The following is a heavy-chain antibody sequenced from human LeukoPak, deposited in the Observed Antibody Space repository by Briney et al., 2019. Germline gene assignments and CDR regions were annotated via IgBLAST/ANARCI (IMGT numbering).Heavy chain of an antibody. CDR1: GFTSSDSY. Sequence: NPGGSLRLSCAASGFTSSDSYMTWIRQAPGKGLELLSYISGSASDVNYIDSVRGRFTISRDNAKNSLYLQMDSLRAEDTAVYYCARLFRILRGPIDYWGQGTLVTVSS. CDR3: ARLFRILRGPIDY. V-gene: IGHV3-11*04. J-gene: IGHJ4*02. D-gene: IGHD2-15*01. CDR2: ISGSASDV.